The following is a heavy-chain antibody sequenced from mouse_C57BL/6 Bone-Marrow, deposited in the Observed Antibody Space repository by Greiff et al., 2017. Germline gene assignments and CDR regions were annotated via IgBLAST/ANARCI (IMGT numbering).Heavy chain of an antibody. CDR2: IYPGSGST. J-gene: IGHJ2*01. CDR3: ARSIYYYGSSPFDY. Sequence: QVQLKQPGAELVKPGASVKMSCKASGYTFTSYWITWVKQRPGQGLEWIGDIYPGSGSTNYNEQFKSKATLTVDTSSSTAYMQLSSLTSEDSAVYYCARSIYYYGSSPFDYWGQGTTLTVSS. D-gene: IGHD1-1*01. CDR1: GYTFTSYW. V-gene: IGHV1-55*01.